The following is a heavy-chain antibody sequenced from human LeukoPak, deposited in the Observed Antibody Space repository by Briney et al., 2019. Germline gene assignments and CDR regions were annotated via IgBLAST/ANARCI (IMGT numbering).Heavy chain of an antibody. CDR2: IYYSGST. CDR3: ARDSADIVVVPAAMRRFDY. J-gene: IGHJ4*02. Sequence: PSETLSLTCTVSGGSISSYYWSWIRQPPGKGLEWIGYIYYSGSTKYNPSLKSRVTISVDTSKNQFSLKLSSVTAADTAVYYCARDSADIVVVPAAMRRFDYWGQGTLVTVSS. D-gene: IGHD2-2*01. V-gene: IGHV4-59*01. CDR1: GGSISSYY.